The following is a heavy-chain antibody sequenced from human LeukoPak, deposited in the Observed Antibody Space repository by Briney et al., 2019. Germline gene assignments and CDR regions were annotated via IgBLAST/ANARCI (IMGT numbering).Heavy chain of an antibody. Sequence: SVKVSCKASGYTFTSYGISWVRQAPGQGLEWMGGIIPMFGTANYAQKFQGRVTITSDDSTSTAYMERSSLRSEDTAVYYCARESQRYAAVWGQGTTLTVSS. J-gene: IGHJ6*02. CDR2: IIPMFGTA. V-gene: IGHV1-69*13. D-gene: IGHD5-12*01. CDR1: GYTFTSYG. CDR3: ARESQRYAAV.